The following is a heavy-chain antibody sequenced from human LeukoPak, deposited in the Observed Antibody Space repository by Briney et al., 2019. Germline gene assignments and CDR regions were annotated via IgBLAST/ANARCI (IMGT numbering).Heavy chain of an antibody. Sequence: SETLSLTCSVSDDSITMYYWSWIRQPAGKGLEWIGRIYTSGSTNYNPSLKSRVTISVDTSKNQFSLKLSSVTAADTAVYYCARDSSLSIDWGQGTLVTVSS. CDR1: DDSITMYY. CDR3: ARDSSLSID. J-gene: IGHJ4*02. V-gene: IGHV4-4*07. CDR2: IYTSGST. D-gene: IGHD6-6*01.